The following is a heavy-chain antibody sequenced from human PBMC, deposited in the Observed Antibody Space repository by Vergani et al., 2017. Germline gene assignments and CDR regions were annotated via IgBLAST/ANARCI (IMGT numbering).Heavy chain of an antibody. J-gene: IGHJ5*02. D-gene: IGHD3-3*01. Sequence: EVQLVESGGGLVKPGGSLRLSCAASGFIFSSNSMNWVRQAPGKGLEWVSSISSSSSFIYYADSVKGRFAISRDNANNSLFLQMNSLRAEDTAVYYCARGGGDDFWSGFRNWFDPWGQGTLVTVSS. CDR2: ISSSSSFI. V-gene: IGHV3-21*02. CDR3: ARGGGDDFWSGFRNWFDP. CDR1: GFIFSSNS.